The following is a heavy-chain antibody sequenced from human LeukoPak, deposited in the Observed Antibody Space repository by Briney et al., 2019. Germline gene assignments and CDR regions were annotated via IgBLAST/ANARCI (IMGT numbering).Heavy chain of an antibody. CDR1: GGPFSGYY. CDR3: ARSYGDYWFDP. Sequence: PSETLSLTCAVYGGPFSGYYWSWIRQPPGKGLEWIGEINHSGSTNYNPSLKSRVTISVDTSKNQFSLKLSSVTAADTAVYYCARSYGDYWFDPWGQGTLVTVSS. D-gene: IGHD4-17*01. CDR2: INHSGST. V-gene: IGHV4-34*01. J-gene: IGHJ5*02.